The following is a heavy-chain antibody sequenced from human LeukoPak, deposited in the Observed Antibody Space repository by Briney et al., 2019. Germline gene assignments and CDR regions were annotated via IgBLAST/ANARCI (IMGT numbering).Heavy chain of an antibody. V-gene: IGHV3-30*02. J-gene: IGHJ4*02. CDR1: DFTFRIYG. CDR2: IRYDGSNK. D-gene: IGHD3-16*01. CDR3: ARRGTFGGVKVFDY. Sequence: GGSLRLSCAASDFTFRIYGIHWVRQAPGKGLEWVAFIRYDGSNKYYTDSVKGRFTISRDNSKNTLYLQMNSLRAEDTAVYYCARRGTFGGVKVFDYWGQGTLVTVSS.